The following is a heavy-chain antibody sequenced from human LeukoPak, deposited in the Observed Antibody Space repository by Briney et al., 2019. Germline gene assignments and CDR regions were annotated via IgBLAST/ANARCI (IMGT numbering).Heavy chain of an antibody. J-gene: IGHJ4*02. Sequence: PGGSLRLSCAASGFTFSSYGMHWVRQAPGKGLEWVAVISYDGTNKYYAASVKGRFTISRDNSKNTLNLQMNSLRADDAAVYYCAKDRTDDYPGGVSDYWGQGTLVTVSS. CDR2: ISYDGTNK. CDR1: GFTFSSYG. D-gene: IGHD4-11*01. CDR3: AKDRTDDYPGGVSDY. V-gene: IGHV3-30*18.